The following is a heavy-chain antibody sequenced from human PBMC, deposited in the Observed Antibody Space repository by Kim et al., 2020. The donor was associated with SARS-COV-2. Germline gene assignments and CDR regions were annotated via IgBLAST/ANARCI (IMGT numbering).Heavy chain of an antibody. CDR1: GGSISSGGYY. CDR3: ARERVGKQLVPPDY. V-gene: IGHV4-31*03. D-gene: IGHD6-13*01. Sequence: SETLSLTCTVSGGSISSGGYYWSWIRQHPGKGLEWIGYIYYSGSTYYNPSLKSRVTISVDTSKNQFSLKLSSVTAADTAVYYCARERVGKQLVPPDYWGQGTLVTVSS. CDR2: IYYSGST. J-gene: IGHJ4*02.